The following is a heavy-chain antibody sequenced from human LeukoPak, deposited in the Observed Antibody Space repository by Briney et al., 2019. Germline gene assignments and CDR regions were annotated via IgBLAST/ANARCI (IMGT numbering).Heavy chain of an antibody. Sequence: GRSLRLSCAASGLTFSSYWMRCVRQAPGKGLGWVSRINSDGSSTSYADSVKGRFTISRDNAKNTLYLQMNSLRAEDTAVYYCARDLDYRVPLDYWGQGTLVTVSS. CDR3: ARDLDYRVPLDY. D-gene: IGHD3/OR15-3a*01. V-gene: IGHV3-74*01. J-gene: IGHJ4*02. CDR1: GLTFSSYW. CDR2: INSDGSST.